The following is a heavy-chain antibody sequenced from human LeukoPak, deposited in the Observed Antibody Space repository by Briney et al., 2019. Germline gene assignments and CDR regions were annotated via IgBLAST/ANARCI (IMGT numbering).Heavy chain of an antibody. Sequence: PSETLSLTCAAYGGSFSGYYWSWIRQPPGKELEWIGEINHSGSTNYNPSLKSRVTISVDTSKNQFSLKLSSVTAADTAVYYCARTGFSGWYYWGQGTLVTVSS. CDR1: GGSFSGYY. CDR2: INHSGST. CDR3: ARTGFSGWYY. D-gene: IGHD6-19*01. J-gene: IGHJ4*02. V-gene: IGHV4-34*01.